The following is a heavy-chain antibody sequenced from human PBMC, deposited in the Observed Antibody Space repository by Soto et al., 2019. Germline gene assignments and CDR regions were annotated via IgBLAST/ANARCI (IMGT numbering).Heavy chain of an antibody. Sequence: SVKVSCKASGGTFSSYAISWVRQAPGQGLEWMGGIIPIFGTANYAQKFQGRVTITADKSTSTAYMELSSLRSEETAVYYCARSFYSDFWSGSPNWFDPWGQVTLFTVSS. CDR3: ARSFYSDFWSGSPNWFDP. D-gene: IGHD3-3*01. CDR2: IIPIFGTA. CDR1: GGTFSSYA. V-gene: IGHV1-69*06. J-gene: IGHJ5*02.